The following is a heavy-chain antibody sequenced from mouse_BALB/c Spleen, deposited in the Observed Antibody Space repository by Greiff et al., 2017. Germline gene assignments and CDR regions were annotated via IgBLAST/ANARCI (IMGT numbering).Heavy chain of an antibody. J-gene: IGHJ2*01. CDR3: TSHYGSSEVFDY. D-gene: IGHD1-1*01. Sequence: EVKLVESGGGLVKPGGSLKLSCAASGFTFSSYTMSWVRQTPEKRLEWVATISSGGSYTYYPDSVKGRFTISRDNAKNTLYLQMSSLKSEDTAMYYCTSHYGSSEVFDYWGQGTTLTVSS. V-gene: IGHV5-6-4*01. CDR1: GFTFSSYT. CDR2: ISSGGSYT.